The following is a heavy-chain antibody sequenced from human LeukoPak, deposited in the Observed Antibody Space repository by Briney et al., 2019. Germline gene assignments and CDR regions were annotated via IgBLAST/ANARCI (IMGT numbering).Heavy chain of an antibody. Sequence: GGSLRLSCAASEFRFSDYWMSWVRQAPGKGLEWVANMNHDGSEKYYEESVEGRFTISRDNAKDSLFLQMNNLRVEDTAVYYCAKDGNWARFENWGQGTLVTVSS. J-gene: IGHJ4*02. V-gene: IGHV3-7*01. CDR3: AKDGNWARFEN. CDR1: EFRFSDYW. D-gene: IGHD7-27*01. CDR2: MNHDGSEK.